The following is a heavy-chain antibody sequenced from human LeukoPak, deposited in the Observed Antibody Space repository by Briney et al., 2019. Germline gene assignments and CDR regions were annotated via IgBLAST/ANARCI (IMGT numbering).Heavy chain of an antibody. V-gene: IGHV4-61*01. J-gene: IGHJ5*02. D-gene: IGHD3-10*01. Sequence: PSETLSLTCTVSGGSVSSGSYYWSWIRQPPGKGLEWIGYIYYSGSTNYNPSLKSRVTISVDTSKNQFSLKLSSVTAADTAVYYCARGGLLFWFDPWGQGTLVTVSS. CDR2: IYYSGST. CDR3: ARGGLLFWFDP. CDR1: GGSVSSGSYY.